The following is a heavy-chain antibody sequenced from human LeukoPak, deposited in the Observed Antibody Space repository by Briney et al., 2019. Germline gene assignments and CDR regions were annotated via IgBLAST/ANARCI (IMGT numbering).Heavy chain of an antibody. CDR3: ARGLGDY. D-gene: IGHD3-10*01. J-gene: IGHJ4*02. Sequence: PSETLSLTCAVYGGSFSGYYWSWIRQPPGKGLEWIGEINHSGSTNYNPSLKSRVTISVDTSKNQFSLKLSSVTAADTAVYYCARGLGDYWGQGTLVTVSS. CDR2: INHSGST. V-gene: IGHV4-34*01. CDR1: GGSFSGYY.